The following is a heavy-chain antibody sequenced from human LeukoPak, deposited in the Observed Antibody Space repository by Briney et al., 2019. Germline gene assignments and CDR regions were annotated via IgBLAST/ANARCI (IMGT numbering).Heavy chain of an antibody. Sequence: PSETLSLTYTVSGGSISSYYWSWIRQPAGKGLEWIGRIYTSGSTNYNPSLKSRVTMSVDTSKNQFSLKLSSVTAADTAVYYCAGSYSSGWYGTAGYFDYWGQGTLVTVSS. CDR1: GGSISSYY. V-gene: IGHV4-4*07. CDR2: IYTSGST. CDR3: AGSYSSGWYGTAGYFDY. D-gene: IGHD6-19*01. J-gene: IGHJ4*02.